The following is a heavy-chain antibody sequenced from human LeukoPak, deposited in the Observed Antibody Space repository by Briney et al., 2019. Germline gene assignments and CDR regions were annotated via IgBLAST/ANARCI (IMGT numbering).Heavy chain of an antibody. CDR3: ARDRAYYDSSGCYPNWFDP. J-gene: IGHJ5*02. D-gene: IGHD3-22*01. Sequence: GGSLRLSCAASGFTFSSYSMNWVRQAPGKGLEWVSSISSSSCYIYYADSVKGRFTISRDNAKNPLYLQMNSLRAEDTAVYYCARDRAYYDSSGCYPNWFDPWGQGTLVTVSS. CDR2: ISSSSCYI. V-gene: IGHV3-21*01. CDR1: GFTFSSYS.